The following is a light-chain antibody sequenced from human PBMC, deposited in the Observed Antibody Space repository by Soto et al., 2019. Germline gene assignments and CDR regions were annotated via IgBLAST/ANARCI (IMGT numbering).Light chain of an antibody. V-gene: IGKV3-20*01. CDR3: QQYGGSPLYT. J-gene: IGKJ2*01. Sequence: EIVLTQSPGTLSLSPGERATLSCRASQSVSSSYLAWYQQKPGQAPRLLIYCASSRATGIPDRFSGSGSGTDFTLTISRLEPEDFAVYYCQQYGGSPLYTFGQGTKVEIK. CDR1: QSVSSSY. CDR2: CAS.